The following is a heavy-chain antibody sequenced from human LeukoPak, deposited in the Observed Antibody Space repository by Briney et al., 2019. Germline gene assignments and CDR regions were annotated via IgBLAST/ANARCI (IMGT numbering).Heavy chain of an antibody. J-gene: IGHJ4*02. CDR1: GFTFSSYA. CDR2: ISYDGSNK. CDR3: ASSRNRLMVVAATLGDY. D-gene: IGHD2-15*01. V-gene: IGHV3-30*04. Sequence: QPGGSLRLSCAASGFTFSSYAMHWVRQAPGKGLEWVAVISYDGSNKYYADSVKGRFTISRDNSKNTLYLQMNSLRAEDTAVYYCASSRNRLMVVAATLGDYWGQGTLVTVSS.